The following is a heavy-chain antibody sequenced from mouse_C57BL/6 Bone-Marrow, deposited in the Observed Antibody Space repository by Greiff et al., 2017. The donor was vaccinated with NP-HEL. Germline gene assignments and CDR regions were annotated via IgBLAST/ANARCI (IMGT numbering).Heavy chain of an antibody. CDR1: GYTFTSYG. CDR3: ARRGYGYSAWFAY. J-gene: IGHJ3*01. Sequence: QVQLKQSGAELARPGASVKLSCKASGYTFTSYGISWVKQRTGQGLEWIGEIYPRSGNTYYNEKFKGKATLTADKSSSTAYMELRSLTSEDSAVYFCARRGYGYSAWFAYWSQGTLVTVSA. D-gene: IGHD2-2*01. CDR2: IYPRSGNT. V-gene: IGHV1-81*01.